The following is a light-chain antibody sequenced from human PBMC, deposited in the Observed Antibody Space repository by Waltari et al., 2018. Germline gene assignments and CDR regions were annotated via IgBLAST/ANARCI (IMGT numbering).Light chain of an antibody. CDR3: QQYDGSVVT. CDR2: GAS. CDR1: TIITGSW. J-gene: IGKJ4*01. Sequence: EIVLTPSPGTLSLSAGERVILSCRASTIITGSWVTWYRKRPGQAPRLLIYGASTRAAGIPDRFSGGGAGADFTLTISRLEPEDSAVYYCQQYDGSVVTFGGGTKVEIK. V-gene: IGKV3-20*01.